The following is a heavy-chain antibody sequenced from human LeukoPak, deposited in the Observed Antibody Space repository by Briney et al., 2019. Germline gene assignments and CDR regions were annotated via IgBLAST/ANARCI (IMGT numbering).Heavy chain of an antibody. D-gene: IGHD6-13*01. CDR2: INPSGGST. Sequence: ASVKVSCKASGYTFTSYYMHWVRQAPGQGLEWMGIINPSGGSTNYAQKFQGRVTITADESTSTAYMELSSLRSEDTAVYYCAGKRHSSSWLPDYWGQGTLVTVSS. J-gene: IGHJ4*02. V-gene: IGHV1-46*01. CDR3: AGKRHSSSWLPDY. CDR1: GYTFTSYY.